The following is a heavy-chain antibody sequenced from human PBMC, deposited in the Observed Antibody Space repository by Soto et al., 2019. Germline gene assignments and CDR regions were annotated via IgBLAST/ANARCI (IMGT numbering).Heavy chain of an antibody. CDR3: AKSGDSAGWGIDF. D-gene: IGHD6-19*01. CDR2: INSGSDSI. V-gene: IGHV3-48*02. CDR1: GFIFDSYP. J-gene: IGHJ4*02. Sequence: XGSLRLSCVGAGFIFDSYPMNWVRQAPGKGLEWVSYINSGSDSIYYAESVKGRFTISRDNARNSLSLQMNSLSDEDTAVYYCAKSGDSAGWGIDFWGQGTLVTVSS.